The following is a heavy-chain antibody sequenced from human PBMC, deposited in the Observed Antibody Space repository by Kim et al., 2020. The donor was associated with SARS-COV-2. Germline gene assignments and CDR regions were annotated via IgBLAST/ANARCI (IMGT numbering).Heavy chain of an antibody. D-gene: IGHD3-3*01. CDR1: GFTFDTYG. CDR3: ARGPHYDSWSGYSDYYYGMGV. J-gene: IGHJ6*02. V-gene: IGHV3-33*01. CDR2: IWFDGSDQ. Sequence: GGSLRLSCSASGFTFDTYGMHWVRQAPGKGLEWVAVIWFDGSDQYYADSVKGRFTISRDNSKDTLYLQMRSLRADDTAIYYCARGPHYDSWSGYSDYYYGMGVWARGTRDTVSS.